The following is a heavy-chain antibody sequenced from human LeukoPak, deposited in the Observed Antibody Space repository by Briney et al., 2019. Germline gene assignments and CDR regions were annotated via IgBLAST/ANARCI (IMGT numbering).Heavy chain of an antibody. V-gene: IGHV4-4*07. J-gene: IGHJ6*03. Sequence: PSETLSLTCTVSGGSISSYYWSWIRQPAGKGLEWIGRIYTSGNTYYNPSLKSRVTILIDTSKNQFSLKLSSVTAADTAVYYCARTKIQLWSSYYYYMDVWGKGTTVTVSS. CDR3: ARTKIQLWSSYYYYMDV. CDR2: IYTSGNT. D-gene: IGHD5-18*01. CDR1: GGSISSYY.